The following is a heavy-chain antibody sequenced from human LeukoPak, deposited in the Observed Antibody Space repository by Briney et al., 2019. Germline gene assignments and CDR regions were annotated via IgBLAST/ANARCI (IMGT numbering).Heavy chain of an antibody. D-gene: IGHD4-17*01. CDR2: ISSTSRYT. Sequence: GGSLRLSCAASGITFSSHSLDWVRQAPGKGLEWVSSISSTSRYTYYADSLKGRFTISRDNARNSLYLQMDSLRAEDTAIYYCAREGDYTDYAPDYSGLGTLVTVSS. CDR3: AREGDYTDYAPDY. J-gene: IGHJ4*03. CDR1: GITFSSHS. V-gene: IGHV3-21*06.